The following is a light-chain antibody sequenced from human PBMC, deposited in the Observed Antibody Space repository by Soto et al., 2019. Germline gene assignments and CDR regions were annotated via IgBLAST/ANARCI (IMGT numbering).Light chain of an antibody. V-gene: IGLV4-69*01. CDR2: LNSDGTH. Sequence: QLVLTQSPSASASLGASVKLTCTLSSGHSNYAIAWHQQQPEKGPRYLMKLNSDGTHRKGDGIPDRFSGSSSGAERYLTISSLQSEDEADYYCQTWDTGIVIFGGGTKHTVL. J-gene: IGLJ2*01. CDR3: QTWDTGIVI. CDR1: SGHSNYA.